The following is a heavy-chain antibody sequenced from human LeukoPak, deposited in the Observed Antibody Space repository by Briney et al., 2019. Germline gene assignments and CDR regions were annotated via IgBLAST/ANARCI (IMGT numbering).Heavy chain of an antibody. D-gene: IGHD5-12*01. CDR2: ISPNSGGT. CDR3: ARTRENSGYDYFDS. Sequence: ASVKVSCKASGYTFTGYYMHWVRQAPGQGLEWMGWISPNSGGTNYAQKFQGRVTMTRDTSISTAYMELRSLSSDDTAIYYCARTRENSGYDYFDSWGQGALVTVSS. CDR1: GYTFTGYY. V-gene: IGHV1-2*02. J-gene: IGHJ4*02.